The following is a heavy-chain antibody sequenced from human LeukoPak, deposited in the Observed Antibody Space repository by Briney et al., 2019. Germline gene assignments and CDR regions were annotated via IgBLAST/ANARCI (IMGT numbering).Heavy chain of an antibody. CDR3: ASVEYSSSWEQFDY. CDR1: GYTFTGYY. Sequence: GASVKVSCKASGYTFTGYYMHWVRQAPGQGLEWMGWINPNSGGTNYAQKFQGRVTMTRDTSISTAYMELSRLRSDDTAVYYCASVEYSSSWEQFDYWGQGTLVTVSS. CDR2: INPNSGGT. V-gene: IGHV1-2*02. J-gene: IGHJ4*02. D-gene: IGHD6-13*01.